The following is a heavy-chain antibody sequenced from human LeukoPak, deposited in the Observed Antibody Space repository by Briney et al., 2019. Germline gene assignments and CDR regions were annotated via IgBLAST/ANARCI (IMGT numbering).Heavy chain of an antibody. J-gene: IGHJ4*02. CDR2: ISRNSGSI. Sequence: GGSLRLSCAASGFTFDDYAMHWVRQAPGKGLEWVSGISRNSGSIGYADSVKGRFTISRDNAKNSLYLQMNSLRAEDTALYYCASGRSYDSSGLDYWGQGTLVTVSS. D-gene: IGHD3-22*01. CDR1: GFTFDDYA. CDR3: ASGRSYDSSGLDY. V-gene: IGHV3-9*01.